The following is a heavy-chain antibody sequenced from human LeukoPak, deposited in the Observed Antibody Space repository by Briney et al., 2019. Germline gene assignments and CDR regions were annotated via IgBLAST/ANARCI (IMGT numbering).Heavy chain of an antibody. D-gene: IGHD7-27*01. CDR1: GFSFSGHA. CDR3: ARDLMWGFDY. J-gene: IGHJ4*02. CDR2: IGNDGRDQ. Sequence: GASLRFSCAASGFSFSGHAMHWVRQTPGVGLEWVAIIGNDGRDQHYSDSVKGRFTISRDNSKNTLFLQLNSLRPEDTALYLCARDLMWGFDYWGQGTLVTVSS. V-gene: IGHV3-30*02.